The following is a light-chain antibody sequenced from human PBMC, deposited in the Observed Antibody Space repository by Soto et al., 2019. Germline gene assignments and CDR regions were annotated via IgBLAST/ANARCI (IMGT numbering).Light chain of an antibody. V-gene: IGKV1-39*01. CDR2: AAS. CDR1: QSIIKY. CDR3: QQSYIAPYT. J-gene: IGKJ2*01. Sequence: DIQMTQSPSSVSASVGDRVTITCRASQSIIKYLNWYQQKPGKAPKLLIYAASSFQTGVPSRFSGSGSGTDFTLTISSLQPEDFATYYCQQSYIAPYTFGQGTKLEIK.